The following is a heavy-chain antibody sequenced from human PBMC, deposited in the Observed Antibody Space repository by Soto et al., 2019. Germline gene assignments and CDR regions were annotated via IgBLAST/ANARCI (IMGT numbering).Heavy chain of an antibody. CDR1: GFTFSSYG. Sequence: GGSLRLSCAASGFTFSSYGMHWVRQAPGKGLEWVAVIWYDGSNKYYADSVKGRFTISRDNSKNTLYLQMNSLRAEDTAVYYCARASRRDPQYYYYYGMDVWGQGTTVTVSS. CDR3: ARASRRDPQYYYYYGMDV. V-gene: IGHV3-33*01. J-gene: IGHJ6*02. CDR2: IWYDGSNK.